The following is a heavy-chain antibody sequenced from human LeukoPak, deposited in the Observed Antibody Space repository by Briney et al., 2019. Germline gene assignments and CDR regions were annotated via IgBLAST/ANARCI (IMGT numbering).Heavy chain of an antibody. D-gene: IGHD4-17*01. CDR3: VRDDYEGLDY. Sequence: ASVKVSCKASGYTFTSYAMNWVRQAPGQGLEWMGWINTNTGNPTYAPAFTGPFVFSLDTSVSTAYLQISELKAEDTAIYYCVRDDYEGLDYWGQGTLVTVSS. CDR2: INTNTGNP. J-gene: IGHJ4*02. V-gene: IGHV7-4-1*02. CDR1: GYTFTSYA.